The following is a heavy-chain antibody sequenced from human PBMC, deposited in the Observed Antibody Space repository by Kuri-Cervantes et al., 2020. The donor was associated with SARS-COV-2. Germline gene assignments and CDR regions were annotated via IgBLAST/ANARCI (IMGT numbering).Heavy chain of an antibody. D-gene: IGHD3/OR15-3a*01. CDR3: ARDGKDFWTYYHMDV. CDR1: GGSLSGSY. CDR2: VNHNGGA. Sequence: SETLSPTCAIYGGSLSGSYWSWIRQSPGKRLEWIGEVNHNGGANYNPSLRSRVTISVDPSKNQFSLKMNSLTAADTAVYYCARDGKDFWTYYHMDVWGKGTTVTVSS. J-gene: IGHJ6*03. V-gene: IGHV4-34*01.